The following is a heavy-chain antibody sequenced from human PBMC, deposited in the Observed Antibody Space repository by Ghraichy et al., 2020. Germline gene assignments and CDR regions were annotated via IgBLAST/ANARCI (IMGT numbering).Heavy chain of an antibody. D-gene: IGHD4-17*01. CDR1: GGSISSYY. J-gene: IGHJ6*02. CDR2: IYYSGST. Sequence: SETLSLTCTVSGGSISSYYWSWIRQPPGKGLEWIGYIYYSGSTNYNPSLKSRVTISVDTSKNQFSLKLSSVTAADTAVYYCARDPSHYGDYDYYYYGMDVWGQGTTVTVSS. CDR3: ARDPSHYGDYDYYYYGMDV. V-gene: IGHV4-59*01.